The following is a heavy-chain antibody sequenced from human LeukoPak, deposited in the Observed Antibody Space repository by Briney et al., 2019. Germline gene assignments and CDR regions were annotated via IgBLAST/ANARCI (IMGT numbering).Heavy chain of an antibody. V-gene: IGHV4-39*01. CDR2: ISYSGWS. D-gene: IGHD2-2*01. J-gene: IGHJ6*03. CDR1: GGSISSSSYY. CDR3: ARQNCTLTSCYDYYHYHMDV. Sequence: SETLSLTCTVSGGSISSSSYYWGWIRQSPGKGLDWIGSISYSGWSYSDPSLKSRATISVDTSKNQFSLKLTSVTAADTAVYYCARQNCTLTSCYDYYHYHMDVWGKGTAVTISS.